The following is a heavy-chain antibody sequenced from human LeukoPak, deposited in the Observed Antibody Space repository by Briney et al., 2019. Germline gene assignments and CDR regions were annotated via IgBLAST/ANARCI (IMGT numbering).Heavy chain of an antibody. J-gene: IGHJ4*02. V-gene: IGHV3-23*01. CDR2: ISGSGGST. CDR1: GFTFSSYG. D-gene: IGHD3-10*01. Sequence: GGSLRLSCAASGFTFSSYGMSWVRQAPGKGLEWVSAISGSGGSTYYADSVKGRLTISRDNSKNTLYLQMNSLRAEDTAVYYCAKGLRGWSYFDYWGQGTLVTVSS. CDR3: AKGLRGWSYFDY.